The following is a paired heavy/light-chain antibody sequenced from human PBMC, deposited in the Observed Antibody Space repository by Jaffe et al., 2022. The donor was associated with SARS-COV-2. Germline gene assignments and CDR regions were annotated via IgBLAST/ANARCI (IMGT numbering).Light chain of an antibody. J-gene: IGLJ2*01. V-gene: IGLV2-11*01. Sequence: QSALTQPHSVSGSPGQSVTISCTGTSSDVGAYDFVSWYQHHPGRAPKVIIYDVTKRPSGVPDRFSGSKSGNTAYLTISGLQAEDEADYHCCSYAGSYTYIIFGGGTKLTVL. CDR2: DVT. CDR3: CSYAGSYTYII. CDR1: SSDVGAYDF.
Heavy chain of an antibody. Sequence: QLQLQESGPGLVKPSETLSLTCTVSGSSINSGSFHWGWVRQPPGKGLEWIGSVYHSGTTYYNPSLKSRVTISVDTSKNQFSLKLSSVSAADTAVYFCATRFPYSSGNSDYWGQGTLVIVSS. CDR1: GSSINSGSFH. J-gene: IGHJ4*02. V-gene: IGHV4-39*01. CDR2: VYHSGTT. CDR3: ATRFPYSSGNSDY. D-gene: IGHD2-21*01.